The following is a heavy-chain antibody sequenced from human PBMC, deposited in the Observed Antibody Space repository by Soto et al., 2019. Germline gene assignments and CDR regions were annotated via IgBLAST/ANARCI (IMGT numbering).Heavy chain of an antibody. Sequence: QSQTLSLTCAISGDSVSSNSAAWNWIRQSPSRGLEWLGRTYYRSKWYNDYAVSVKSRITINPDTSKNQFSLQLNSVTPEDTAVYYCARVVAAAGTFWFDPWGQGTLVTVSS. CDR3: ARVVAAAGTFWFDP. J-gene: IGHJ5*02. CDR2: TYYRSKWYN. D-gene: IGHD6-13*01. CDR1: GDSVSSNSAA. V-gene: IGHV6-1*01.